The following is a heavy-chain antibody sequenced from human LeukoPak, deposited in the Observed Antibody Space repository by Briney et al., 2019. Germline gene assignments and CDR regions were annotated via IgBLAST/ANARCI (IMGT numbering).Heavy chain of an antibody. CDR1: GFTFDDYA. V-gene: IGHV3-43*02. CDR3: AKDLAAGTQDY. J-gene: IGHJ4*02. D-gene: IGHD6-13*01. CDR2: ISGDGGST. Sequence: RSGGSLRLSCAASGFTFDDYAMHWVRQAPGKGLEWVSLISGDGGSTYYADSVKGRFTISRDNSKNSLYLQMNSLRTEDTALYCCAKDLAAGTQDYWGQGTLVTVSS.